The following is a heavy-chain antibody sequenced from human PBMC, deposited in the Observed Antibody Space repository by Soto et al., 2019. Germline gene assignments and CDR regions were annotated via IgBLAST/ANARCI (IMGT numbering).Heavy chain of an antibody. J-gene: IGHJ2*01. CDR3: ARCYCSVGSCYTCWHFDL. Sequence: VPLVQSGAEVKKPGASVKVSCKASGYTFNNYGITWVRQAPGQGLGWMGWIGPYNGNTDHAQNFQGRVTMTTDTSTNTAYMELRSLRSDDTALYYCARCYCSVGSCYTCWHFDLWGRGTLVTVSS. CDR2: IGPYNGNT. D-gene: IGHD2-15*01. V-gene: IGHV1-18*01. CDR1: GYTFNNYG.